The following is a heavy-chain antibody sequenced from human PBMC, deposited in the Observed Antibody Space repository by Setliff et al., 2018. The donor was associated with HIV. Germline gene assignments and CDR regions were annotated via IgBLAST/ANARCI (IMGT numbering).Heavy chain of an antibody. Sequence: GGSLRLSCAASGFTFSSYGMHWVRQAPGKGLEWVAFIRYDGSNKYYADSVKGRFTISRDNSKNTLYLQMNSLRAEDTAVYYCARPNYYDSSGSFDYWGQGTLVTVSS. CDR2: IRYDGSNK. CDR1: GFTFSSYG. J-gene: IGHJ4*02. D-gene: IGHD3-22*01. V-gene: IGHV3-30*02. CDR3: ARPNYYDSSGSFDY.